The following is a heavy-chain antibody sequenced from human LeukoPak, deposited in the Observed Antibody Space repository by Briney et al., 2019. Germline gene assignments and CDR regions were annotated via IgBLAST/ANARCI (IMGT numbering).Heavy chain of an antibody. CDR1: SGSISSSSYF. CDR3: AKYSSSATSP. D-gene: IGHD6-6*01. CDR2: IYYSGST. Sequence: KPSETLSLTCTVSSGSISSSSYFWGWIRQPPGKGLEWIGSIYYSGSTYYNPSLKSRVTISVDTSKNQFSLKLSSVTAADTAVYYCAKYSSSATSPWGQGTLVTVSS. J-gene: IGHJ5*02. V-gene: IGHV4-39*01.